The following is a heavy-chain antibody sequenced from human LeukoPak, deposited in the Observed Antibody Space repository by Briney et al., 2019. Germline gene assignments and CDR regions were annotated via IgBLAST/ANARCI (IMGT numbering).Heavy chain of an antibody. CDR1: GFTFSSYG. CDR3: EKWIRQPLVKVWFDS. CDR2: SNVDGAGT. Sequence: PGGSLRLSCAASGFTFSSYGMDWVRQAQGKGLEWVSGSNVDGAGTAYADSGKDCFTMYRDTATNSLYLQMSSLTLADTALSVREKWIRQPLVKVWFDSWGEGTLFIVSS. J-gene: IGHJ5*01. D-gene: IGHD6-13*01. V-gene: IGHV3-20*01.